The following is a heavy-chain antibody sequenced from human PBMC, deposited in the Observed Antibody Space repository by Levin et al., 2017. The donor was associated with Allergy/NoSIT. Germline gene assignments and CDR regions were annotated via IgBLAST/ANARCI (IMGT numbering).Heavy chain of an antibody. CDR2: ITPDGSLK. Sequence: LSLTCAASEFIFSTYGMQWVRQAPGKGLEWVAIITPDGSLKYYADSVKGRFVISRDNSKSTLYLQMSTLRAEDTALYYCAKGGDFDLWGQGTLVTVSS. CDR1: EFIFSTYG. D-gene: IGHD3-16*01. V-gene: IGHV3-30*18. J-gene: IGHJ4*02. CDR3: AKGGDFDL.